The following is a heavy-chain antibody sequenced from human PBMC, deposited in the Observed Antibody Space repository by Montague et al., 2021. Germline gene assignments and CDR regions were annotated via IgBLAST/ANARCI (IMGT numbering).Heavy chain of an antibody. J-gene: IGHJ4*02. Sequence: SETLSLTCNVSGEPMRDYYWSWIRQSPGKGLESIGYIFGTGDTTYNPSLSRRVTISIDTSKDQFFLELTSVTAADTAVYYCVRRDNMGGAFLDHWGQGRLVTVSS. D-gene: IGHD2-15*01. CDR3: VRRDNMGGAFLDH. V-gene: IGHV4-4*08. CDR1: GEPMRDYY. CDR2: IFGTGDT.